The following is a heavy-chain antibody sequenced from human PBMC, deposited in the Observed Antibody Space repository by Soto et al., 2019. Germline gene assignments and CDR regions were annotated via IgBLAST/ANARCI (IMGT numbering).Heavy chain of an antibody. J-gene: IGHJ4*02. CDR3: ARGVGSSPPQY. D-gene: IGHD1-26*01. CDR1: GGSVSVYY. CDR2: IYASGSP. V-gene: IGHV4-59*02. Sequence: SETLSLTCTISGGSVSVYYWSWIRQSTGQGLEWIGYIYASGSPYYNPSLRSRVTISADTSKNQISLKLTSPPAADTAVYYCARGVGSSPPQYWGRGTLVTAPQ.